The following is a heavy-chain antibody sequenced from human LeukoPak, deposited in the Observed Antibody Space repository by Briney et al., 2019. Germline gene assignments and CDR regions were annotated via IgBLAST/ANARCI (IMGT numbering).Heavy chain of an antibody. CDR3: AKRSSSWYGVSLDY. J-gene: IGHJ4*02. D-gene: IGHD6-13*01. V-gene: IGHV3-30*02. Sequence: GGSLRLSCVASGFTFTNYGMHWVRQAPGKGLEWVAFIRYDGSNKYYADSVKGRFTISRDNSKNTLYLQMNSLRAEDTAVYYCAKRSSSWYGVSLDYWGQGTLVTVSS. CDR1: GFTFTNYG. CDR2: IRYDGSNK.